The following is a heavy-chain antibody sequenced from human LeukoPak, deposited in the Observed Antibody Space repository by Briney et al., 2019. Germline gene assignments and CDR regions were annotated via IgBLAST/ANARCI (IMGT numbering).Heavy chain of an antibody. D-gene: IGHD6-13*01. CDR2: INPISGGT. V-gene: IGHV1-2*02. CDR3: ARDPAADEVGLDY. J-gene: IGHJ4*02. Sequence: ASVKVSCKASGYIFTGYFMHWVRQAPGQGLEWMGWINPISGGTDYARKFQDRVTMTRDTSISTAYMELSSLRSDDTAVYYCARDPAADEVGLDYWGQGTLVTVSS. CDR1: GYIFTGYF.